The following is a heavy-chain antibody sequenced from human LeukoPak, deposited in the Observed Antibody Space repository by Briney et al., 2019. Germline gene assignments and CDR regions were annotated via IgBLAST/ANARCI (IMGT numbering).Heavy chain of an antibody. V-gene: IGHV5-51*01. J-gene: IGHJ6*02. CDR3: ARQADDSSGYYPDYYYYGMDV. D-gene: IGHD3-22*01. CDR2: IYPGDSDT. Sequence: RGESLKISCKGSGYSFTSYWIGWVRQMPGKGLEWMGIIYPGDSDTRYSPSFQGQVTISADKSISTAYLQWSSLKASDTAMYYCARQADDSSGYYPDYYYYGMDVWGQGTTVTVSS. CDR1: GYSFTSYW.